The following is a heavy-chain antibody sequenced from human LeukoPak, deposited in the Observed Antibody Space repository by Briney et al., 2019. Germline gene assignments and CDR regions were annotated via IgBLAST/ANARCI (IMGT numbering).Heavy chain of an antibody. J-gene: IGHJ4*02. CDR3: AKGTLRIAVAGTVDY. D-gene: IGHD6-19*01. CDR1: GFTFSSYA. CDR2: ISGSGGST. Sequence: GGSLRLSCTACGFTFSSYAMSWVRQAPWKGLEWVSAISGSGGSTYYADSVKGRFTISRDNSKNTLYLQMNSLRAEDTAVYYCAKGTLRIAVAGTVDYWGQGTLVTVSS. V-gene: IGHV3-23*01.